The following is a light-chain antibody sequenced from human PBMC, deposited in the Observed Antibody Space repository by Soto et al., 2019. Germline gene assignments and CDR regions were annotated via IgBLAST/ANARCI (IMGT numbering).Light chain of an antibody. CDR3: LQHNNYPWT. Sequence: DIQMTQSPSSLSASVGDRVTITCRASQGIGNDLGWFQQEPGKAPKRLIYGASSLHSGVPSRFSGSGSGTEFTLTISSLQPEDFATYYCLQHNNYPWTFGQGTKVEIK. V-gene: IGKV1-17*01. J-gene: IGKJ1*01. CDR2: GAS. CDR1: QGIGND.